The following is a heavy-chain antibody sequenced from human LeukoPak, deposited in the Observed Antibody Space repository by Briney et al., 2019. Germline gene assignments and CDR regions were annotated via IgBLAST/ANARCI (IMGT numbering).Heavy chain of an antibody. CDR1: GFTFSSNW. CDR3: ARVGAAAGTVAFDI. CDR2: IKQDGSEK. Sequence: GGSLRLSCAVSGFTFSSNWMSWVRQAPGKGLEWVANIKQDGSEKYYVDSVKGRFTISRDNAKNSLYLQMNSLRAEDTAVYYCARVGAAAGTVAFDIWGQGTMVTVSS. D-gene: IGHD6-13*01. J-gene: IGHJ3*02. V-gene: IGHV3-7*01.